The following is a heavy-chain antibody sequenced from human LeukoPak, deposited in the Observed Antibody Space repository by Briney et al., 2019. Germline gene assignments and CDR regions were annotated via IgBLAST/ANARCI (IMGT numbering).Heavy chain of an antibody. CDR1: GGSISSYY. CDR2: IYSGGST. Sequence: PSETLSLTCTVSGGSISSYYWSWIRQPAGRGLEWIGRIYSGGSTNYNPSLKSRVTLSVDTSKNQFSLNINSVTAADTAVYYCARGFVTGRQRFYLDYWGQGTLVTVSS. V-gene: IGHV4-4*07. J-gene: IGHJ4*02. CDR3: ARGFVTGRQRFYLDY. D-gene: IGHD2-21*02.